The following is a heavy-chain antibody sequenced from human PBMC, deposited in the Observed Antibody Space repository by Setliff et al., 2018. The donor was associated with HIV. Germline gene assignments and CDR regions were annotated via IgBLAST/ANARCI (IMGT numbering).Heavy chain of an antibody. Sequence: SETLSLTCAVSGYSISSGYYWGWIRQPPGKGLEWIGSMYHSGSTYHNPSLKSRVTISVDTSKNQFSPKLSYVTAADTAFYYCARQSPQIRYLDWLNAFDIWGRGTMVTVSS. V-gene: IGHV4-38-2*01. D-gene: IGHD3-9*01. J-gene: IGHJ3*02. CDR1: GYSISSGYY. CDR2: MYHSGST. CDR3: ARQSPQIRYLDWLNAFDI.